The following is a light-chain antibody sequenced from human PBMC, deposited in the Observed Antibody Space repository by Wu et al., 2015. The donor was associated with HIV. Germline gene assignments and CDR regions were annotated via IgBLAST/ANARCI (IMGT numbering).Light chain of an antibody. V-gene: IGKV1-39*01. CDR2: DVS. CDR3: QQVTVLPFT. Sequence: IQMTQSPSSLSASVGDRVTVTCRASQSFSSYLNWYQQKPGKAPKLLIYDVSTLQSGVPSRFSGSGSGTDFTLTISSLQPEDFATYFCQQVTVLPFTFGQGTRLEIK. CDR1: QSFSSY. J-gene: IGKJ5*01.